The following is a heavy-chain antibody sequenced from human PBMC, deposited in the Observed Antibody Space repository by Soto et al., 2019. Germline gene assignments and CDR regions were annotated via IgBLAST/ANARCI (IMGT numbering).Heavy chain of an antibody. V-gene: IGHV3-30*18. Sequence: QVQLVESGGGVVQPGRSLRLSCAASGFTFSSCGMHWVRQAPGKGLEWVAVISYDGSNKYYADSVKGRFTISRDNSKNTLYLQMNSLRAEDTAVYYCAKGQPGYWGQGTLVTVSS. J-gene: IGHJ4*02. CDR3: AKGQPGY. D-gene: IGHD6-13*01. CDR1: GFTFSSCG. CDR2: ISYDGSNK.